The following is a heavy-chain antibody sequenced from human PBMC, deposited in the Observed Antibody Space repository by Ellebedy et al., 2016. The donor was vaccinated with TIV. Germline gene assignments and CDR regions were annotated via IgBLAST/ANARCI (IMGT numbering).Heavy chain of an antibody. CDR3: AKGDVYNRPDAFDI. CDR1: GFPFSSYG. J-gene: IGHJ3*02. V-gene: IGHV3-30*18. CDR2: ISYDGSKK. Sequence: GESLKISCAAYGFPFSSYGINWVRQAPGKGLEWVAGISYDGSKKYYVDSVKGRFTISRDNSKHTLYLQMNSLRAEDTAVYYCAKGDVYNRPDAFDIWGQGTMVTVSS. D-gene: IGHD5-24*01.